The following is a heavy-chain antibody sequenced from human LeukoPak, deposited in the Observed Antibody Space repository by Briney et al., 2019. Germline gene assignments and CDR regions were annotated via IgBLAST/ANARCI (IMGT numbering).Heavy chain of an antibody. CDR2: IYYSGST. CDR1: GGSISSYY. D-gene: IGHD6-13*01. J-gene: IGHJ6*02. CDR3: AREKPFGIAAAGMHYYYYYGMDV. Sequence: SETLSLTCTVSGGSISSYYWSWIRQPPGKGLEWIGYIYYSGSTNYNPSLKSRVTISVDTSKNQFSLKLSSVTAADTAVYYYAREKPFGIAAAGMHYYYYYGMDVWGQGTTVTVSS. V-gene: IGHV4-59*01.